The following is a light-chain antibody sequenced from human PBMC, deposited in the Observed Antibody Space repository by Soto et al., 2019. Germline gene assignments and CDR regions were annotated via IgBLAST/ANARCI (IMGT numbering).Light chain of an antibody. CDR2: GAS. CDR3: QQYDRSPQT. Sequence: EIVLTQSPGTLSLSPGERATLSCRASQSINSFYLGWYQQKPGQAPRLLIYGASSRATGIPDRFSGSGSGTAFNLTISRLEPEDFAVYYCQQYDRSPQTFGQGTKVEIK. J-gene: IGKJ2*01. V-gene: IGKV3-20*01. CDR1: QSINSFY.